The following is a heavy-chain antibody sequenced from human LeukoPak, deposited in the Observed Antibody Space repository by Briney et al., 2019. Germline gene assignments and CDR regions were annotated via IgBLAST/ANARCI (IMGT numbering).Heavy chain of an antibody. CDR3: ARQPDY. J-gene: IGHJ4*02. Sequence: GGSLRLSCAASGFTFSNYWMHWVRQAPGKGLVWVSHINSDGSRTNYAASVKGRFAISRDNAKNTLYLQMNSLRAEDTAVYYCARQPDYWGQGTLVTGSS. CDR1: GFTFSNYW. D-gene: IGHD1-14*01. V-gene: IGHV3-74*01. CDR2: INSDGSRT.